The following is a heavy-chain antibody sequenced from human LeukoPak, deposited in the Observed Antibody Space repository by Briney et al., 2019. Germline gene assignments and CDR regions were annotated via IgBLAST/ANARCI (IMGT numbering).Heavy chain of an antibody. CDR2: TSAYNGNT. J-gene: IGHJ4*02. D-gene: IGHD3-3*01. Sequence: ASVKVSCKASGYTFTSYGISWVRQAPGQGLEWMGWTSAYNGNTNYAQKLQGRVTMTTDTSTSTAYMELRSLRSDDTAVYYCARFSPVTYDFWSGYPPALDYWGQGTLVTASS. V-gene: IGHV1-18*01. CDR1: GYTFTSYG. CDR3: ARFSPVTYDFWSGYPPALDY.